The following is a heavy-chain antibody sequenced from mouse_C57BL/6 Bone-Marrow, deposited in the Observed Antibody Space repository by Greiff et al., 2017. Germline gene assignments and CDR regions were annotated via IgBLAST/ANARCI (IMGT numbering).Heavy chain of an antibody. V-gene: IGHV7-3*01. CDR3: ARSPLLRLYYFDY. D-gene: IGHD1-2*01. CDR2: IRNKANGYTT. J-gene: IGHJ2*01. Sequence: EVKLVESGGGLVQPGGSLSLSCAASGFTFTDYYMSWVRQPPGKALEWLGFIRNKANGYTTEYSASVKGRFTISRDNSQSILYLQMNALRAEDSATYDGARSPLLRLYYFDYGGQGTTLTVSS. CDR1: GFTFTDYY.